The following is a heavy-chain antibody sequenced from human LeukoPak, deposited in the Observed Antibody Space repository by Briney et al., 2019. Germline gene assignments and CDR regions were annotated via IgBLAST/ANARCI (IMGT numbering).Heavy chain of an antibody. Sequence: PGGSLRLSRAASGFTFSDYYMSWIRQAPGKGLEWVAYISNSGSTIYYAHSVKGPFTISRDNPKNSLYLQMNSLRAEDTAVYYCARKGHRGRFDYWGQGTLVTVSS. CDR2: ISNSGSTI. J-gene: IGHJ4*02. D-gene: IGHD1-14*01. V-gene: IGHV3-11*01. CDR1: GFTFSDYY. CDR3: ARKGHRGRFDY.